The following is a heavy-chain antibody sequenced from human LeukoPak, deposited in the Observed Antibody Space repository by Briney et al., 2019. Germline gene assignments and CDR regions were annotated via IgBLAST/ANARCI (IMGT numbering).Heavy chain of an antibody. CDR1: GFTFSSYW. CDR3: ARDEDYDILTGSAPLDY. J-gene: IGHJ4*02. Sequence: GGSLRLSCAASGFTFSSYWMSWVRQAPGKGLEWVGNINQDGSEKYYVGSVKGRFTISRDNAKISLYLQMNSLRAEDTAVYYCARDEDYDILTGSAPLDYWGQGTLVTVSS. V-gene: IGHV3-7*04. CDR2: INQDGSEK. D-gene: IGHD3-9*01.